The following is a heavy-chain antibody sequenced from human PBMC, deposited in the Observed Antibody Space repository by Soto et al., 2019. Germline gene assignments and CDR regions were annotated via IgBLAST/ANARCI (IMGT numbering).Heavy chain of an antibody. CDR2: INPTGDSP. CDR1: GNTFSTDY. V-gene: IGHV1-46*01. D-gene: IGHD3-16*02. CDR3: ARTILIGPHAVFNY. Sequence: QVQLVQSGAEVKKPGASVRVSCTASGNTFSTDYMHWIRRAPGQGLEWMGVINPTGDSPSYAQKFQGTITMTRDTSQTPNSELSSLTSEDTAVYFCARTILIGPHAVFNYWSQGSLFTVSS. J-gene: IGHJ4*02.